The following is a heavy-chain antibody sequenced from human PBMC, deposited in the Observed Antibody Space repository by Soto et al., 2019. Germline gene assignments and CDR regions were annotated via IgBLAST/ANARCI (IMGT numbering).Heavy chain of an antibody. CDR3: AKGPVTSS. D-gene: IGHD3-16*01. J-gene: IGHJ4*02. CDR2: ISYDGSNK. V-gene: IGHV3-30*18. CDR1: GFTFSSYG. Sequence: GGSLRLSCAASGFTFSSYGMHWVRQAPGKGLEWVAVISYDGSNKYYADSVKGRFTISRDNSKNTLYLQMNSLRAEDTAVYYCAKGPVTSSWGQGTLVTVLL.